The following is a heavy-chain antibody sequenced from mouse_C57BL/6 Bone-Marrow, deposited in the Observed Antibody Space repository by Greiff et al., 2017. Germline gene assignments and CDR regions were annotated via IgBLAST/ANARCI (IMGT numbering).Heavy chain of an antibody. V-gene: IGHV14-4*01. D-gene: IGHD1-1*01. CDR1: GFNIKDDY. CDR3: TLLLRYPFAY. CDR2: IDPENGDT. J-gene: IGHJ3*01. Sequence: EVKLMESGAELVRPGASVKLSCTASGFNIKDDYMHWVKQRPEQGLEWIGWIDPENGDTEYASKFQGKATITADTSSNTAYLQLSSLTSEDTAVYYCTLLLRYPFAYWGQGTLVTVSA.